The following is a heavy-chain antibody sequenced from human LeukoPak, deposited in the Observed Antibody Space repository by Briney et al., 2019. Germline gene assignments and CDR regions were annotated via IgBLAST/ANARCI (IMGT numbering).Heavy chain of an antibody. J-gene: IGHJ6*02. Sequence: GGSLRLSCAASGFTFSSYAMSWVRQAPGKGLEWVSAISGSGGSTYYTDSVQGRFTISRDTSKNTLFLQMNSLRAEDTAVYYCAKGLAVAGFHYYGMDVWGQGTTATVSS. D-gene: IGHD6-19*01. V-gene: IGHV3-23*01. CDR3: AKGLAVAGFHYYGMDV. CDR2: ISGSGGST. CDR1: GFTFSSYA.